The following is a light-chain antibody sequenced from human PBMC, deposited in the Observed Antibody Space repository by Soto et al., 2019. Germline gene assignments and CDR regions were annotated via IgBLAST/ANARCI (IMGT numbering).Light chain of an antibody. CDR3: QQRSNWPPYT. Sequence: EIVLTQSPATLSLSPGERATLSCRASQSVSSYLAWYQQKPGQAPRLLIYDASNRATGIPARFSGSGYGTDFNLTISSLEPEDFAVYYCQQRSNWPPYTFGQGTKLEIK. V-gene: IGKV3-11*01. CDR1: QSVSSY. CDR2: DAS. J-gene: IGKJ2*01.